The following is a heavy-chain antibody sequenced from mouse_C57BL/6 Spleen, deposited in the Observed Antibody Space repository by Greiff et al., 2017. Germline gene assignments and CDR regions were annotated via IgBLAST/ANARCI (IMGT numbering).Heavy chain of an antibody. CDR3: ARPYYYGSRYYFDY. V-gene: IGHV1-61*01. Sequence: QVQLQQPGAELVRPGSSVKLSCKASGYTFTSYWMAWVKQRPGQGLEWIGNIYPSDSETHYNQKFKDKATLTVDKSSSTAYMQLSSLTSEDSAVYYCARPYYYGSRYYFDYWDQGTTLTVSS. J-gene: IGHJ2*01. D-gene: IGHD1-1*01. CDR2: IYPSDSET. CDR1: GYTFTSYW.